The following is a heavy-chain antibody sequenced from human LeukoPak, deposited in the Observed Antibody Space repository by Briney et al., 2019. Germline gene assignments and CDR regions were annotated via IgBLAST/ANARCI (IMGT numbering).Heavy chain of an antibody. D-gene: IGHD6-13*01. V-gene: IGHV2-70*11. CDR1: GFSLSTSGMC. CDR3: ARTSSSWLHDAFDI. J-gene: IGHJ3*02. Sequence: SGPTLVNPTQTPTLTCTFSGFSLSTSGMCVSWIRQPPGKALEWLARIDWDDDKYYSTSLKTRLTISKDTSKNQVVLTMTNMDPVDTATYYCARTSSSWLHDAFDIWGQGTMVTVSS. CDR2: IDWDDDK.